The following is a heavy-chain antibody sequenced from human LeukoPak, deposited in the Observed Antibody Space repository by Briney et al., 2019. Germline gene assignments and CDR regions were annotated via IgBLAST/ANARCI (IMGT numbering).Heavy chain of an antibody. V-gene: IGHV4-34*01. CDR2: INHSGST. CDR1: GGSFSGYY. CDR3: ARSRRRAGPSGLDY. Sequence: SETLSLTCAVYGGSFSGYYWSWIRQPPGKGLEWIGEINHSGSTNYNPSLKSRVTISVDTSKNQFSLKLSSVTAADTAVYYCARSRRRAGPSGLDYWGQGTLVTVSS. J-gene: IGHJ4*02. D-gene: IGHD6-25*01.